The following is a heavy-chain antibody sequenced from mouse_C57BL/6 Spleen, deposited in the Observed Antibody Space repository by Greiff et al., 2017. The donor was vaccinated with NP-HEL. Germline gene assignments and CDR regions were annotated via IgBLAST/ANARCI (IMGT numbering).Heavy chain of an antibody. CDR3: TRYYGSSLSFAY. CDR2: ISSGGDYI. Sequence: EVKLVESGEGLVKPGGSLNLSCAASGFTFSSYAMSWVRLTPEKRLEWVAYISSGGDYIYYADPVNGRFTISRDNARNTLYLQRSSLKSEDTAMYYCTRYYGSSLSFAYWGQGTLVTVSA. CDR1: GFTFSSYA. D-gene: IGHD1-1*01. V-gene: IGHV5-9-1*02. J-gene: IGHJ3*01.